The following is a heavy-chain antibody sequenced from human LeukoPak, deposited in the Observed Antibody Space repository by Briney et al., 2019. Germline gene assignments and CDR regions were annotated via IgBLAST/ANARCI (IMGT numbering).Heavy chain of an antibody. CDR2: IYSGGST. Sequence: PGGSLRLSCTASGFTFRSYDMLWVRQAPGKGLEWVSVIYSGGSTYYADSVKGRFTISRDNSKNTLYLQMNSLRAEDTAVYYCARGTSSGWYGAYWGQGTLVTVSS. D-gene: IGHD6-19*01. V-gene: IGHV3-53*01. CDR3: ARGTSSGWYGAY. CDR1: GFTFRSYD. J-gene: IGHJ4*02.